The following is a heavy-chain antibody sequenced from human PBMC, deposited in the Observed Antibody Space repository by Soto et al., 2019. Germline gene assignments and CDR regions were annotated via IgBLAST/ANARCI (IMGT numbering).Heavy chain of an antibody. J-gene: IGHJ5*02. CDR1: GGSISSGGYS. D-gene: IGHD3-22*01. CDR3: ARDYDDSSGFRIDP. Sequence: QLQLQESGSGLVKPSQTLSLTCAVSGGSISSGGYSWSWIRQPPGKGLEWIGYIYHSGSTYYNPSLNSRVTISVDRSKNQFSLKLSSVTAADTAVYYCARDYDDSSGFRIDPWGEGTLVTVSS. CDR2: IYHSGST. V-gene: IGHV4-30-2*01.